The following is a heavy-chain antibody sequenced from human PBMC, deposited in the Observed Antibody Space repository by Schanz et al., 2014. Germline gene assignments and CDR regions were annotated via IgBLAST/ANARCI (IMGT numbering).Heavy chain of an antibody. CDR3: VKDLQRELLRDDHYYGMDV. D-gene: IGHD1-26*01. Sequence: EVRLVESGGGLVQPGGSLRLSCAASGFIFSSYWMTWVRQAPGKGLEWVANINQDGSAKSYVDSVKGRFTTSRDNSKNTMYLQMNSLRAEDTAVYYCVKDLQRELLRDDHYYGMDVWGQGTTVTVSS. V-gene: IGHV3-7*01. J-gene: IGHJ6*02. CDR1: GFIFSSYW. CDR2: INQDGSAK.